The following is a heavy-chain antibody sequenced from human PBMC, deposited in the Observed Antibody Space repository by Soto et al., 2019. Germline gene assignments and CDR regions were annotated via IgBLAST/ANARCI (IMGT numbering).Heavy chain of an antibody. Sequence: QVQLVQSGAEVKKPGASVMLSCKASGYTFTTYTMNWVRQAPGQRLEWMGWINPVNGITKSSQKFQDRVIITRDTSASTAYMELRSLRSEDTAVYYCARGIATGQLDPWGQGTLVIVSS. D-gene: IGHD6-13*01. CDR2: INPVNGIT. J-gene: IGHJ5*02. V-gene: IGHV1-3*01. CDR3: ARGIATGQLDP. CDR1: GYTFTTYT.